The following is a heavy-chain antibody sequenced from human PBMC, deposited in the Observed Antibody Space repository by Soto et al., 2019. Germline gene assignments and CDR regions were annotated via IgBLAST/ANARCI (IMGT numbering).Heavy chain of an antibody. D-gene: IGHD3-10*01. Sequence: DEQLVESGGGLVQSGGSLRLSCEASGFTLKSYEVNWVRQAPGKGLEWISYITSSTRTTYYADSVKGRFTISRDNARKSVYLQMNSLRVEDTAIYYCARGNTSIQGDLSHYNGLDAWGQGTTVTVSS. CDR2: ITSSTRTT. V-gene: IGHV3-48*03. J-gene: IGHJ6*02. CDR1: GFTLKSYE. CDR3: ARGNTSIQGDLSHYNGLDA.